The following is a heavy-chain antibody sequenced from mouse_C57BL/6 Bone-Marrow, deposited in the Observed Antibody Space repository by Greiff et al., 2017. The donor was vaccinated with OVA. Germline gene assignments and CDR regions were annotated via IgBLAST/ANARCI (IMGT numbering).Heavy chain of an antibody. CDR2: INPSSGYT. CDR3: ALLWFRHWYFDV. Sequence: LVESGAELAKPGASVKLSCKASGYTFTSYWMHWVKQRPGQGLEWIGYINPSSGYTKYNQKFKDKATLTADKSSSTAYMQLSSLTYEDSAVYCCALLWFRHWYFDVWGTGTTVTVSS. D-gene: IGHD2-2*01. CDR1: GYTFTSYW. J-gene: IGHJ1*03. V-gene: IGHV1-7*01.